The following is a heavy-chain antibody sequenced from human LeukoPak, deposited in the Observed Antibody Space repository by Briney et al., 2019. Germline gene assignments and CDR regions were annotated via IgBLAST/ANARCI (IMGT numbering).Heavy chain of an antibody. Sequence: SETLSLTCTVSGGSISSGGYYWSWIRQHPGKGLEWIGYVYYSGSTHYNPSLKSRVTISVDTSKNQFSLKLSSVTAADTAVYYCARDMTDWWFDPWGQGTLVTVSS. D-gene: IGHD3-9*01. V-gene: IGHV4-31*03. J-gene: IGHJ5*02. CDR3: ARDMTDWWFDP. CDR2: VYYSGST. CDR1: GGSISSGGYY.